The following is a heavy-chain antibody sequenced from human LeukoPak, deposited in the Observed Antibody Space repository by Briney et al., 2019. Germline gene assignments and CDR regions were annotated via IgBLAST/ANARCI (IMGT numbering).Heavy chain of an antibody. CDR1: GGSISSYY. CDR3: ARGIYGDYGLGY. CDR2: IYSSGSI. Sequence: TSETLSLTCTVSGGSISSYYWSWIRQPAGKGLEWIGRIYSSGSINYNPSLKSRVTMSVDMPKNQLSQKLTSVTAADTAVYFCARGIYGDYGLGYWGQGTLVTVSS. V-gene: IGHV4-4*07. D-gene: IGHD4-17*01. J-gene: IGHJ4*02.